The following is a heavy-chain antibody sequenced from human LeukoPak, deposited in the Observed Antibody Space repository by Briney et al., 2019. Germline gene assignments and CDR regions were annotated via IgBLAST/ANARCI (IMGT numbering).Heavy chain of an antibody. D-gene: IGHD3-10*01. CDR2: ISAYNGNT. CDR3: TRDSDLSGSYKFYYYYYGMDV. J-gene: IGHJ6*02. V-gene: IGHV1-18*01. Sequence: ASVKVSCKASGYTFTSYGISWVRQAPGQGLEWMGWISAYNGNTNYAQKLQGRVTMTTDTSTSTAYMELRSLRSDDTAMYYCTRDSDLSGSYKFYYYYYGMDVWGQGTTVTVSS. CDR1: GYTFTSYG.